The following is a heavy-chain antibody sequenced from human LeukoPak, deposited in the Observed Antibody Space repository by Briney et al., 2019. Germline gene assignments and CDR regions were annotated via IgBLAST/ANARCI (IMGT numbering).Heavy chain of an antibody. Sequence: SETLSLTCAVYGGSFSGYYWSWIRQPPGKGLEWIGEINHSGSTNYNPSLKSRVTISVDTSKNQFSLKLSSVTAADTAVYYCARAYCSGGSCYPVEYFDYWGQGTLVTVSS. V-gene: IGHV4-34*01. CDR1: GGSFSGYY. J-gene: IGHJ4*02. D-gene: IGHD2-15*01. CDR2: INHSGST. CDR3: ARAYCSGGSCYPVEYFDY.